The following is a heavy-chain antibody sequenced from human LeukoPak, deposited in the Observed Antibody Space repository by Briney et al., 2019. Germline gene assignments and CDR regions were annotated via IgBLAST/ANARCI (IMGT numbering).Heavy chain of an antibody. CDR3: AKSHSVQQRGYFDY. CDR1: GFSFTTYA. V-gene: IGHV3-23*01. Sequence: GGSLRLSCAASGFSFTTYAMSWVRQAPGKGLEWVSSIANSGVDTFYADSVKGRFTISRDNSKNTLYLQMNSLRAEDMAVYYWAKSHSVQQRGYFDYLGQGTLVTVSS. CDR2: IANSGVDT. J-gene: IGHJ4*02. D-gene: IGHD1-1*01.